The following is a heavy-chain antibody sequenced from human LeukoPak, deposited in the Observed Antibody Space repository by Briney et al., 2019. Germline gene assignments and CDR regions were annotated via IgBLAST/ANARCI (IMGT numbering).Heavy chain of an antibody. CDR3: AGEVPRVRGLDY. Sequence: GGSLRLSCAASGFSVFSNYMTWVRQAPGKGLEWVAVSYRRDTTFYADAVKGRFIISRDNAKNSLYLQMNSLRAEDTAVYYCAGEVPRVRGLDYWGQGTLVTVSS. V-gene: IGHV3-53*01. CDR2: SYRRDTT. CDR1: GFSVFSNY. D-gene: IGHD1-1*01. J-gene: IGHJ4*02.